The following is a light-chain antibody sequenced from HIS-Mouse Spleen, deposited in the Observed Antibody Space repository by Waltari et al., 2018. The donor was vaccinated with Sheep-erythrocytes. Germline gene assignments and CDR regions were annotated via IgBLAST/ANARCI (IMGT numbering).Light chain of an antibody. V-gene: IGLV3-21*02. CDR2: DDS. Sequence: SYVLTQPPSVSVAPGQTARITCGGNNIGSKSVHWYQQKPGQAPVLVVYDDSDRPSGIPGQFSGSNSGNTATLTISRGEAGDEADYYCQVWDSSSDHVVFGGGTKLTVL. CDR1: NIGSKS. CDR3: QVWDSSSDHVV. J-gene: IGLJ2*01.